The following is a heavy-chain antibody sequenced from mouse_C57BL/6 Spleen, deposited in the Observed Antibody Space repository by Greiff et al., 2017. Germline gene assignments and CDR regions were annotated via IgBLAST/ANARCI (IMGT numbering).Heavy chain of an antibody. CDR1: GFTFSSYC. CDR2: ISSGGSYT. Sequence: EVKLMESGGDLVKPGGSLKLSCAASGFTFSSYCMSWVRQTPDKRLEWVATISSGGSYTYYPDSVKGRFTISRDNAKSTLYLQMSSLKSEDTAMYYCARIQLGRAIDYWGQGTSVTVSS. CDR3: ARIQLGRAIDY. V-gene: IGHV5-6*01. D-gene: IGHD4-1*02. J-gene: IGHJ4*01.